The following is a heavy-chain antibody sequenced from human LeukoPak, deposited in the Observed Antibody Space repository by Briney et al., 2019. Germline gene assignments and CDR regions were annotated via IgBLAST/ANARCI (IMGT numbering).Heavy chain of an antibody. CDR1: GFTFSSYA. CDR3: AREGPGIAAAGDHPSMDV. CDR2: ISYDGSNK. Sequence: GRSLRLSCAASGFTFSSYAMHWVRQAPGKGLEWVAVISYDGSNKFYADSVKGRFTISRDNSKNTLYPQMNSLRAEDSAVYYCAREGPGIAAAGDHPSMDVWGQGTTVTVSS. J-gene: IGHJ6*02. V-gene: IGHV3-30-3*01. D-gene: IGHD6-13*01.